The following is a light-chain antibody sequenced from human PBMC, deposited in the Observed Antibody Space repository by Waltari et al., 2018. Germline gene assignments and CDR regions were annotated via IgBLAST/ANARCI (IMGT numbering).Light chain of an antibody. CDR1: SGHSSNV. CDR3: QTGGHGTWV. Sequence: QLVLTQSPSASASLGASVKLTCTLSSGHSSNVIAWLQQQPEKGPRYLMKVNSDGSHSKGDEIPDRVSGSSSGAGRYLTSSSLQSEDEADYYCQTGGHGTWVFGGGTKLTVL. CDR2: VNSDGSH. J-gene: IGLJ3*02. V-gene: IGLV4-69*01.